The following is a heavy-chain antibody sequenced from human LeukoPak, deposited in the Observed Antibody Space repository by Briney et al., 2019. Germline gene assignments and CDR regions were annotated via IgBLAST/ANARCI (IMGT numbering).Heavy chain of an antibody. V-gene: IGHV4-34*01. CDR1: GGSFSGYY. J-gene: IGHJ6*03. Sequence: PSETLSLTCAVYGGSFSGYYWSWIRQPPGKGLEWIGEINHSGSTNYNPSLKSRVTISVDTSKNQFSLKLSSVTAADTAVYYCARTRGYCSGGSCSTYYYYYYMDVWGKRTTVTVSS. CDR3: ARTRGYCSGGSCSTYYYYYYMDV. CDR2: INHSGST. D-gene: IGHD2-15*01.